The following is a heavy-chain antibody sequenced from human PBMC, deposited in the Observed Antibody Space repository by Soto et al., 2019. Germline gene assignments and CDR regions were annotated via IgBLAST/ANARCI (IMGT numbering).Heavy chain of an antibody. Sequence: QVHLVQSGAEVKKPGASVKVSCQASGYAFTTYGITWVRQAPGPGLEWMGWISAHNGNTKYAQKLQGRVTVTRDSSTSTAYMELRSLRSDDTAVYYCARGRYGDYWGQGALVTVSS. J-gene: IGHJ4*02. CDR2: ISAHNGNT. CDR1: GYAFTTYG. CDR3: ARGRYGDY. V-gene: IGHV1-18*01. D-gene: IGHD1-1*01.